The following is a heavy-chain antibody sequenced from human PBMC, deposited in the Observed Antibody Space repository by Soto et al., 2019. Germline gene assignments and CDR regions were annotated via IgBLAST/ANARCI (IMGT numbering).Heavy chain of an antibody. V-gene: IGHV4-30-4*01. D-gene: IGHD2-2*01. Sequence: PSETLSLTCTVSGGSITSGDYYWNWIRQSPGKGLEWIGHIFYSGTTDYNPSLKSRAAISLDTAKNQVSLELSSVTAADTAVYCCARDRRVSNSWSPGDSSFYGLDVWGQGSTVTVSS. CDR2: IFYSGTT. CDR3: ARDRRVSNSWSPGDSSFYGLDV. CDR1: GGSITSGDYY. J-gene: IGHJ6*02.